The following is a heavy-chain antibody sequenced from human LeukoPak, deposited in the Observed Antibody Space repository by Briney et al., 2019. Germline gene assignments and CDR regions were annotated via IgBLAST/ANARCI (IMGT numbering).Heavy chain of an antibody. CDR1: GVSISSYY. CDR2: IYYSGST. D-gene: IGHD3-22*01. J-gene: IGHJ4*02. Sequence: SSETLSLTCTVSGVSISSYYWSWIRQPPGKGLEWIGYIYYSGSTNYNPSLKSRVTISVDTSKNQFSLKLSSVTAADTAVYYCARLIGDSSGYHVDYWGQGTLVTVSS. V-gene: IGHV4-59*08. CDR3: ARLIGDSSGYHVDY.